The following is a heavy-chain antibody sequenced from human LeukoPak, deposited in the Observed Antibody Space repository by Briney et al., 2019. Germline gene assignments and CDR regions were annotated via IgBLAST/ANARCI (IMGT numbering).Heavy chain of an antibody. Sequence: ASVKVSCKASGYTFTGYYMHWVRQAPGQGLEWMGWINPNSGGTNYAQKFQGRVTMTRDTSISTAYMELSRLRSDDTAVYYCARDPRYYDFWSGYTEGAEYFQHWGQGTLVTVSS. CDR3: ARDPRYYDFWSGYTEGAEYFQH. J-gene: IGHJ1*01. D-gene: IGHD3-3*01. CDR2: INPNSGGT. V-gene: IGHV1-2*02. CDR1: GYTFTGYY.